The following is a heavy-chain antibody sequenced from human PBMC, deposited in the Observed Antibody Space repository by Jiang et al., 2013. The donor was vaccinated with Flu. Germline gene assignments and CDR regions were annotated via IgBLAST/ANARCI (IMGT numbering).Heavy chain of an antibody. V-gene: IGHV4-31*02. CDR3: AREYRPDYDFFTDYRNDRFDT. Sequence: ASIHTGAHYWSWIRQHPGKGLEWIGNIYYTGRTSYNPSLKSRLTISLDMSKNQFSLNLTSVTAADTAVYYCAREYRPDYDFFTDYRNDRFDTWGQGSLVTVSS. CDR1: ASIHTGAHY. D-gene: IGHD3-9*01. CDR2: IYYTGRT. J-gene: IGHJ5*02.